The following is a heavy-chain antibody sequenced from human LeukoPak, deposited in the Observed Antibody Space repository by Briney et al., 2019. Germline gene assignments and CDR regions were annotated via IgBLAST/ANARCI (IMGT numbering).Heavy chain of an antibody. D-gene: IGHD2-15*01. CDR3: ASGCSGGSCYPRWFDP. Sequence: PGGSLRLSCAASGFTFSSYGMSWVRQAPGKGLEWVANIKQDGSEKYYVDSVKGRFTISRDNAKNSLYLQMNSLRAEDTAVYYCASGCSGGSCYPRWFDPWGQGTLVTVSS. V-gene: IGHV3-7*01. CDR1: GFTFSSYG. CDR2: IKQDGSEK. J-gene: IGHJ5*02.